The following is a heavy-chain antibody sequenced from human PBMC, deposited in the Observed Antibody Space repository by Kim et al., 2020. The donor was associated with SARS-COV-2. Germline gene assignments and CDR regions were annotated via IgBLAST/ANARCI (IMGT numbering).Heavy chain of an antibody. J-gene: IGHJ4*02. CDR3: AKGGEGMGVRLGELSTDFDY. D-gene: IGHD3-16*02. Sequence: GGSLRLSCAASGFTFDDYAMHWVRQAPGKGLEWVSGISWNSGSIGYADSVKGRFTISRDNAKNSLYLQMNSLRAEDTALYYCAKGGEGMGVRLGELSTDFDYWGQGTLVTVSS. V-gene: IGHV3-9*01. CDR1: GFTFDDYA. CDR2: ISWNSGSI.